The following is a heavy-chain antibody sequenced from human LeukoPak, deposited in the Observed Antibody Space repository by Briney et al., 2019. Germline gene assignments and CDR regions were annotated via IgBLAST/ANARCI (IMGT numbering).Heavy chain of an antibody. V-gene: IGHV1-69*05. Sequence: SVKVSCKASGGTFNSCAISWVRQAPGQGLEWMGGIMPLFGTANYAQEFQGRVTFTTDESASTAYMEVSSLRSEDTAVYYCASGSLGDGYGVGDYYQYMDVWGKGTTVTVSS. J-gene: IGHJ6*03. CDR2: IMPLFGTA. CDR1: GGTFNSCA. CDR3: ASGSLGDGYGVGDYYQYMDV. D-gene: IGHD5-24*01.